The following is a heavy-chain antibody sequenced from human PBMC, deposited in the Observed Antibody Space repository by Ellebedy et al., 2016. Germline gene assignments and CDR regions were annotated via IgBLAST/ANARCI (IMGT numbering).Heavy chain of an antibody. J-gene: IGHJ4*01. CDR2: ISAGSDTT. Sequence: GESLKISXTASGLNFNTFFMSWVRQAPGKGLEWVSTISAGSDTTRLAASVKGRFTISRDSSKNSVYLRMNNLRLEDTAVYYCRQGHYADLWGQGTLVTVSS. CDR1: GLNFNTFF. D-gene: IGHD4-17*01. CDR3: RQGHYADL. V-gene: IGHV3-23*01.